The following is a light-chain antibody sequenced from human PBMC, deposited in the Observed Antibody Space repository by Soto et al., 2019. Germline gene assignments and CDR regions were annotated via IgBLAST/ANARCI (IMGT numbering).Light chain of an antibody. CDR3: QQYGSSPPAIT. Sequence: EIVLTQSPGTLSLSPGERATLSCRASQSVSSSYLAWYQQKPGQAPRLLIYGASSRATGIPDRFSGSGSGKDFTLTISRLEPEDFVEYYCQQYGSSPPAITFGQGTRLEIK. CDR2: GAS. V-gene: IGKV3-20*01. CDR1: QSVSSSY. J-gene: IGKJ5*01.